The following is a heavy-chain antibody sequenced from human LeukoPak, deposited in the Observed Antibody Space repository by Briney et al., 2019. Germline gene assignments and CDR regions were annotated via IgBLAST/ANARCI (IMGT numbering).Heavy chain of an antibody. Sequence: SGGSLRLSCAASGFIFSSNWMHWVRQAPGKGLEWIGYIYHSGSTYYNPSLKSRVTISVDRSKNQFSLKLSSVTAADTAVYYCARDSRVAATGIDYWGQGTLVTVSS. CDR2: IYHSGST. J-gene: IGHJ4*02. CDR3: ARDSRVAATGIDY. D-gene: IGHD6-13*01. V-gene: IGHV4-4*02. CDR1: GFIFSSNW.